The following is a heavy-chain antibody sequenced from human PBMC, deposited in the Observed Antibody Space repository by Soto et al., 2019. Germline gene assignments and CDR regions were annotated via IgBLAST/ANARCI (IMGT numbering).Heavy chain of an antibody. J-gene: IGHJ4*02. Sequence: SETLSLTCAVYDGSFSGYYLHWIRQPPGKGLEWIGEINHSGSTHYNPSLKSRVTISIDTSKNQMSLKVNSVTAADTAVYYWARENWVTSYWGQGTLVTVPQ. CDR1: DGSFSGYY. CDR2: INHSGST. CDR3: ARENWVTSY. V-gene: IGHV4-34*01. D-gene: IGHD2-21*02.